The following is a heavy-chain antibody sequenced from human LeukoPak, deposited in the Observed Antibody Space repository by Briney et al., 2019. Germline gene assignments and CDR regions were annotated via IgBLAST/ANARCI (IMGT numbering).Heavy chain of an antibody. Sequence: GGSLRLSCAASGFTFSSYSMSWVRQAPGKGLEWVANIKQGGSDKHYVDSVKGRFTISRDNAKNSVFLQMNSLRAEDTAVYYCAREARAPPHWGQGTLVTVPS. CDR3: AREARAPPH. J-gene: IGHJ4*02. CDR1: GFTFSSYS. V-gene: IGHV3-7*05. CDR2: IKQGGSDK.